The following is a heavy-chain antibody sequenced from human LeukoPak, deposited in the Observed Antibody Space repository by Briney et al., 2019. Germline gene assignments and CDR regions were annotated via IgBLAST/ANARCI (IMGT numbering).Heavy chain of an antibody. CDR1: GYTFTSYD. CDR2: MNPNSGNT. J-gene: IGHJ6*03. Sequence: ASVTVSCKASGYTFTSYDIKWVRQATGQGLEWMGWMNPNSGNTGYAQKFQGRVTITRNTSISTAYMELSSLRSEDTAVYYCAREVGATYLYYYYYMDVWGKGTTVTVSS. V-gene: IGHV1-8*03. CDR3: AREVGATYLYYYYYMDV. D-gene: IGHD1-26*01.